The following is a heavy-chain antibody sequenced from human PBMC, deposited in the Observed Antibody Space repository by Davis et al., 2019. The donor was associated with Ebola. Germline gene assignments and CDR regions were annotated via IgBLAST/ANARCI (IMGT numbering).Heavy chain of an antibody. J-gene: IGHJ5*02. CDR1: AGTFRSYA. Sequence: ASVKVSCKASAGTFRSYAMSWVRQAPGQGLEWMGWINPNSGGTNYAQKFQGRVTMTRDTSISTAYMELSRLRSDDTAVYYCARGAVYGDWLVLPWFDPWGQGTLVTVSS. CDR2: INPNSGGT. V-gene: IGHV1-2*02. CDR3: ARGAVYGDWLVLPWFDP. D-gene: IGHD6-19*01.